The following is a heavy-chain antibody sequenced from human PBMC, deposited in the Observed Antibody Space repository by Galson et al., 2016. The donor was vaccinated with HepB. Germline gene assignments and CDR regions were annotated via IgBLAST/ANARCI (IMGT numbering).Heavy chain of an antibody. D-gene: IGHD2-15*01. V-gene: IGHV4-34*01. CDR2: INHSGDT. Sequence: LSLTCGVYGGSFNAYYWSWIRQPPGKGLEWIGEINHSGDTKYNPSLKSRVTLSVDTSKNQFSLELTSMTAADTAVYYCAGVVVAATNWFDPWGQGTLVTVSS. CDR1: GGSFNAYY. CDR3: AGVVVAATNWFDP. J-gene: IGHJ5*02.